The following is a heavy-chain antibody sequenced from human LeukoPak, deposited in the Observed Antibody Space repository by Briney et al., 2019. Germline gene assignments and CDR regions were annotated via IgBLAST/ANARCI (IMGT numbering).Heavy chain of an antibody. V-gene: IGHV3-48*04. J-gene: IGHJ3*02. CDR3: ARVNWELRDAFDI. CDR1: GFTFSSYA. D-gene: IGHD1-26*01. CDR2: ISSSGTTI. Sequence: PGGSLRLSCAASGFTFSSYAMSWVRQAPGKGLEWVSAISSSGTTIYYADSVKGRFTISRGNAKNSLYLQMNSLRAEDTAVYYCARVNWELRDAFDIWGQGTMVTVSS.